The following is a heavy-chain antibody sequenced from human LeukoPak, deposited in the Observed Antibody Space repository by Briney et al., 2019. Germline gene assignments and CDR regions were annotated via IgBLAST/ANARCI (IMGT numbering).Heavy chain of an antibody. Sequence: SETLSLTCTVSGGSIIGHWWSWIRQPPGKGLEWIGDIFYSGSNNYNPSLKSRLSISLDTSKNQFSLKLSSVTAADMAMYYCARRNTADASIDFWGQGTLVIASS. D-gene: IGHD2/OR15-2a*01. CDR1: GGSIIGHW. CDR2: IFYSGSN. J-gene: IGHJ4*02. V-gene: IGHV4-59*08. CDR3: ARRNTADASIDF.